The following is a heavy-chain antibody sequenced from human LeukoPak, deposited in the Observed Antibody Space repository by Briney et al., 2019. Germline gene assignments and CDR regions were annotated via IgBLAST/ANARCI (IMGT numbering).Heavy chain of an antibody. Sequence: ASVKVSCKASGYTFTSYAMHWVRQAPGQSLEWMGWINTGNSNTKYSQEFQGRVTITRDTFASTAYMELRSLRSDDTAVYYCARDTIAVVTFTVYYYMDVWGKGTTVTVSS. J-gene: IGHJ6*03. V-gene: IGHV1-3*04. CDR3: ARDTIAVVTFTVYYYMDV. D-gene: IGHD6-19*01. CDR2: INTGNSNT. CDR1: GYTFTSYA.